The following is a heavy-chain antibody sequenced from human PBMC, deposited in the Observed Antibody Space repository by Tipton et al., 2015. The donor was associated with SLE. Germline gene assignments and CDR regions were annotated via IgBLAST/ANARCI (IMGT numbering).Heavy chain of an antibody. V-gene: IGHV4-31*02. CDR1: GFTVSDNF. Sequence: LRLSCTASGFTVSDNFMSWIRQHPGKGLEWIGHMSYSGSTYYNPSLKSRITISVDTSKNHFSLKLSSVTAADTAVYYCARGGVGGYDYFDHWGQGTLVTVSS. J-gene: IGHJ4*02. CDR3: ARGGVGGYDYFDH. D-gene: IGHD5-12*01. CDR2: MSYSGST.